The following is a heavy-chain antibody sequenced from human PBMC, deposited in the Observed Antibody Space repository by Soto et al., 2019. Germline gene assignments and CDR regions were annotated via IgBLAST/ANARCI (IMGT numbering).Heavy chain of an antibody. V-gene: IGHV4-38-2*02. D-gene: IGHD3-22*01. CDR3: ARELSSGYYGNWFDP. CDR1: GYSISSGYY. Sequence: SETLSLTCAVSGYSISSGYYWGWLRQPPGRGLEWIGSIYHDGSTYYNPSLNSRVTLSIDMTNNHVSLILNSVTAEDTAVYYCARELSSGYYGNWFDPWGQGTLVTVSS. J-gene: IGHJ5*02. CDR2: IYHDGST.